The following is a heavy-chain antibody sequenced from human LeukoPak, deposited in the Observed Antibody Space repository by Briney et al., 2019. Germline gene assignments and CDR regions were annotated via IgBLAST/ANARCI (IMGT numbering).Heavy chain of an antibody. CDR1: GGSISSSSYY. Sequence: SETLSLTCTVSGGSISSSSYYWGWIRQPPGKGLEWIGYIYYSGSTNYNPSLKSRVTISVDTSKNQFSLKLSSVTAADTAVYYCARGYSSAPLFDYWGQGTLVTVSS. CDR2: IYYSGST. CDR3: ARGYSSAPLFDY. V-gene: IGHV4-61*05. J-gene: IGHJ4*02. D-gene: IGHD6-19*01.